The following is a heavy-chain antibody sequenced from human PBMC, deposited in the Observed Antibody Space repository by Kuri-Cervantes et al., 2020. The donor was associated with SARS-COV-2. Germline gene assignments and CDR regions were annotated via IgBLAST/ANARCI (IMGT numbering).Heavy chain of an antibody. J-gene: IGHJ6*02. CDR3: TTGRSDSSYGMDV. Sequence: GESLKISCAASGFTFSNAWMNWVRQAPGKGLEWVGRIKSKTDGGTTDYAAPVKGRFTISRDDSKNTLYLQMNSLKTEDTAVYYCTTGRSDSSYGMDVWGQGTTVTVSS. CDR2: IKSKTDGGTT. CDR1: GFTFSNAW. V-gene: IGHV3-15*07. D-gene: IGHD3-3*01.